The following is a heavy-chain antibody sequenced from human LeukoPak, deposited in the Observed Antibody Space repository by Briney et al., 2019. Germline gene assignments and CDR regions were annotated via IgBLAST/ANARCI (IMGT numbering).Heavy chain of an antibody. V-gene: IGHV3-48*01. D-gene: IGHD3-3*01. CDR1: GFIFSRYN. J-gene: IGHJ4*02. CDR3: ARELSNYDFWL. Sequence: GGSLILSCAASGFIFSRYNMNWVRQAPGKGLEWVSYISSSGTIYYADSVKGRFTISRDNAKNSLYLQMNSLRAEDTAVYYCARELSNYDFWLWGQGTLVTVSS. CDR2: ISSSGTI.